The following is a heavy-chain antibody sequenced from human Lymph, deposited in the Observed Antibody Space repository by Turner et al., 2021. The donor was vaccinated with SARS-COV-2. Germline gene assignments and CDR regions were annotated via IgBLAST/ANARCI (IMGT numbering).Heavy chain of an antibody. V-gene: IGHV3-23*01. CDR3: AKGVRVAMIVVVIPYFDY. Sequence: EVPLFESGGGLVPPGGSLELPCSDPGFNFSSYAMSWVLQAAGKGLEWVSAISGIGGDTYYADYVKGRSTIARDNSKNTLYLQMNSLRAEDTAVYYCAKGVRVAMIVVVIPYFDYWGQGTLVTGSS. CDR2: ISGIGGDT. CDR1: GFNFSSYA. D-gene: IGHD3-22*01. J-gene: IGHJ4*02.